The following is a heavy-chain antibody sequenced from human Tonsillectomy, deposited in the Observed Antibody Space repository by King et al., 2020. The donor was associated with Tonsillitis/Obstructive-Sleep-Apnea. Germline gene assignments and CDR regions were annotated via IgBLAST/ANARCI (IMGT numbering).Heavy chain of an antibody. D-gene: IGHD6-13*01. CDR3: AKEQGSSRYFFDY. CDR2: ITGSDKRP. CDR1: GFTFTSFS. Sequence: VQLVESGGGLVQPGGSLRLSCEASGFTFTSFSMSWVRQVPGKGLEWVSGITGSDKRPHYADSVKGRFTIARDNSKNTLYLQRIGLRAEDTAVYYCAKEQGSSRYFFDYWGQGTLVTVSS. V-gene: IGHV3-23*04. J-gene: IGHJ4*02.